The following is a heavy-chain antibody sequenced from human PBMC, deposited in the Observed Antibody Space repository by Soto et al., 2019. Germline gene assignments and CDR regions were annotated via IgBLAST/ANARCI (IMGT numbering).Heavy chain of an antibody. D-gene: IGHD2-2*01. V-gene: IGHV1-69*05. CDR2: IIPIFGTA. J-gene: IGHJ5*02. CDR3: AREGSTTPLGWFDP. Sequence: SAKVSCKASGGTFSSYAISWVRQAPGQGLEWMGGIIPIFGTANYAQKFQGRVTMTRDTSTSTVYMELSSLRSEDTAVYYCAREGSTTPLGWFDPWGQGTLVTVSS. CDR1: GGTFSSYA.